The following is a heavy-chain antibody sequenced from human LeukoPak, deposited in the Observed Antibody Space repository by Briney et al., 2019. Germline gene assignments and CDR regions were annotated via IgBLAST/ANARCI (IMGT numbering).Heavy chain of an antibody. CDR1: GFTFSSYS. V-gene: IGHV3-21*01. Sequence: GGSLRLSCAASGFTFSSYSMNWVRQAPGKGLEWVSAISGSGGSTYYADSVKGRFTISRDNAKNSLYLQMNSLRAEDTAVYYCARVRRFLEWVFDYWGQGTLVTVSS. J-gene: IGHJ4*02. CDR2: ISGSGGST. CDR3: ARVRRFLEWVFDY. D-gene: IGHD3-3*01.